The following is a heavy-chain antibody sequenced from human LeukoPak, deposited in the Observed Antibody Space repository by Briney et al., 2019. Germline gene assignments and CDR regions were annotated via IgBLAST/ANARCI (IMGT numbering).Heavy chain of an antibody. CDR3: TRPVTYSGWYVSSFDY. CDR2: IRSKAYGGTT. Sequence: GRSLRLSCTASGFTFGDYAMSWVRQAPGKGLEWVGFIRSKAYGGTTEYAASVKGRFTISRDDSKSIAYLQMNSLKTEDTAVHYCTRPVTYSGWYVSSFDYWGQGTLVTVSS. D-gene: IGHD6-19*01. V-gene: IGHV3-49*04. J-gene: IGHJ4*02. CDR1: GFTFGDYA.